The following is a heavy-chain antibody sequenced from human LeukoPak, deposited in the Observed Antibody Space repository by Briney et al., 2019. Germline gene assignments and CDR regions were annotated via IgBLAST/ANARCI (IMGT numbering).Heavy chain of an antibody. J-gene: IGHJ4*02. CDR3: ARDGDYGGNSLDY. CDR1: GFPFSSFW. V-gene: IGHV3-74*03. Sequence: PGGSLRLSCAASGFPFSSFWMHWVRHAPGKGLVWVSRIKSDGSSTAYAGFVKGRFTISRDNAKNTLYLQMNSLRAEDTAVYYCARDGDYGGNSLDYWGQGTLVTVSS. CDR2: IKSDGSST. D-gene: IGHD4-23*01.